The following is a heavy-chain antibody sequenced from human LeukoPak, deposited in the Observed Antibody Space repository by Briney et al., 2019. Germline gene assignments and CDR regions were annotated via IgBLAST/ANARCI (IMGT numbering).Heavy chain of an antibody. Sequence: PSETLSLTCAVSGGSISSSNWWSWVRQPPGKGLEWIGEIFHSGSTNYNPSLKSRVTISVDKSKNQFSLKLNSATAADTAVYYCARGGNKWELDNWFDPWGQGTLVTVSS. J-gene: IGHJ5*02. CDR1: GGSISSSNW. D-gene: IGHD1-26*01. V-gene: IGHV4-4*02. CDR3: ARGGNKWELDNWFDP. CDR2: IFHSGST.